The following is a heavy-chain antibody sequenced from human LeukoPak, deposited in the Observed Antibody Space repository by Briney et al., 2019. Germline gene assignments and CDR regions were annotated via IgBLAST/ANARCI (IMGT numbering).Heavy chain of an antibody. V-gene: IGHV3-74*01. J-gene: IGHJ4*02. CDR3: AREGRVTMVQGGGIN. D-gene: IGHD3-10*01. CDR2: INADGTIA. CDR1: GFSFSGYW. Sequence: PGGSLRPSCAASGFSFSGYWMHWVRQAPGKGLVWVSRINADGTIATYADSVEGRFTISRDNAKNTLYLQMNSLRAEDTAVYYCAREGRVTMVQGGGINWGQGTLVTVSS.